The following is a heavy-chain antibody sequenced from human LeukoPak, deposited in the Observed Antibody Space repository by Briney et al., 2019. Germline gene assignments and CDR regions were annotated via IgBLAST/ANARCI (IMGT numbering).Heavy chain of an antibody. CDR3: ARGGYYYDSSGYSHLPDY. CDR2: IIPIVGTT. J-gene: IGHJ4*02. CDR1: GGAFSSYA. V-gene: IGHV1-69*13. Sequence: ASVKVSCKASGGAFSSYAFSWVRQAPGQGLEWMGGIIPIVGTTNYAQMFQGRVTITADESTSTTYMELSSLRSEDTAVYYCARGGYYYDSSGYSHLPDYWGQGTLVTVSA. D-gene: IGHD3-22*01.